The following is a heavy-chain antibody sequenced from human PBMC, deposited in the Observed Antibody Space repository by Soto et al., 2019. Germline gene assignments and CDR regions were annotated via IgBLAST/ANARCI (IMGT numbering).Heavy chain of an antibody. D-gene: IGHD3-22*01. Sequence: GESLKIACKGSGYSFAGYWITWVRQKPGKGLEWMGRIDPSDSQTYYSPSFRGHVTISVTKSITTVFLQWSSLRASDTAMYYCARQIYDSDTGPNFQYYFDSWGQGTLVSVSS. V-gene: IGHV5-10-1*01. CDR1: GYSFAGYW. CDR3: ARQIYDSDTGPNFQYYFDS. J-gene: IGHJ4*02. CDR2: IDPSDSQT.